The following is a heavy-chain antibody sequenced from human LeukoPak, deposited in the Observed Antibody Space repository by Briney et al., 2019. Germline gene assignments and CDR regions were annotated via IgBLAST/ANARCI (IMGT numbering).Heavy chain of an antibody. CDR2: ISSSGSTI. Sequence: GGSLRLSCAASGFTFSDYYMSWIRQAPGKGLEWVSYISSSGSTIYYADSVKGRFTISRDNAKNSLYLQMNSLRAEDTAVYYCAKDGNRMATITWGDYWGQGTLVTVSS. V-gene: IGHV3-11*01. J-gene: IGHJ4*02. CDR3: AKDGNRMATITWGDY. CDR1: GFTFSDYY. D-gene: IGHD5-24*01.